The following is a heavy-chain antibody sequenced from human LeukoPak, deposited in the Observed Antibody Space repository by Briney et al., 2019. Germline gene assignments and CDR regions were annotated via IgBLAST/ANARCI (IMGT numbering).Heavy chain of an antibody. J-gene: IGHJ4*02. CDR1: GFTFSSYS. CDR2: ISSSSSYI. D-gene: IGHD2-15*01. V-gene: IGHV3-21*01. Sequence: GGSLRLSCAASGFTFSSYSMNWVRQAPGKGLEWVSSISSSSSYIYYADSVKGRFTISRDNAKNSLYLQMNSLRAEDTAVYYCARVSVRGDCFDYWGQGTLVTVSS. CDR3: ARVSVRGDCFDY.